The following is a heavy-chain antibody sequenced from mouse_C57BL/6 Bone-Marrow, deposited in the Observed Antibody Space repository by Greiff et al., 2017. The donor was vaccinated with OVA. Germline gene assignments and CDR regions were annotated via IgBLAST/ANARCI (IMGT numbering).Heavy chain of an antibody. CDR1: GYTFTDYY. D-gene: IGHD2-5*01. Sequence: EVQLQQSGPELVKPGASVKISCKASGYTFTDYYMNWVKQSHGKSIEWIGDINPNNGGTSYNQKFKGKATLTVDKSSSTAYMELRSLTSEDSAVYYWARWESNYVGFAYWGQGTLVTVSA. CDR2: INPNNGGT. J-gene: IGHJ3*01. V-gene: IGHV1-26*01. CDR3: ARWESNYVGFAY.